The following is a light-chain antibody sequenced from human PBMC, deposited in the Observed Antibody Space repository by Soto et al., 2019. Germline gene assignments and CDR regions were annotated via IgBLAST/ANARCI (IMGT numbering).Light chain of an antibody. CDR3: QQYGSSPPYT. J-gene: IGKJ2*01. V-gene: IGKV3-20*01. Sequence: EVVLTQSPGTLSLSPGERATLSCSASQSVSNNYLAWYQQKPGQAPRLLIFGSSDRATGIPDRFSGSGSGTAVALTISRLAPEDFGVYYCQQYGSSPPYTFGQGTKLEIK. CDR1: QSVSNNY. CDR2: GSS.